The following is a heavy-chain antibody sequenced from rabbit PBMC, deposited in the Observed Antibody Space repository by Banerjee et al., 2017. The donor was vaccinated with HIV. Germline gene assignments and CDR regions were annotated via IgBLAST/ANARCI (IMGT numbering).Heavy chain of an antibody. CDR2: IGPGSSGCT. CDR1: GFDFSSNA. J-gene: IGHJ4*01. Sequence: QEQLEESGGDLVQPEGSLTLNCTASGFDFSSNAMCWVRQAPGKGLEWIACIGPGSSGCTYCASWSKGRFTISKTSSPTVPLQMHSLTIADTATYFCARDEQASGGYVFNLWGPGTLVTVS. V-gene: IGHV1S45*01. D-gene: IGHD1-1*01. CDR3: ARDEQASGGYVFNL.